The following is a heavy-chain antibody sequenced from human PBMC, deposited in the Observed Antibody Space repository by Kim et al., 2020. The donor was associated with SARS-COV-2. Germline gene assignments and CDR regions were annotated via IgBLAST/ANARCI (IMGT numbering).Heavy chain of an antibody. CDR3: LVRGIILIDY. D-gene: IGHD3-10*01. CDR2: ST. J-gene: IGHJ4*02. Sequence: STYYADSVKGRFTISRDNSKNTLYLQMTSLRADDTAVYYCLVRGIILIDYWGQGTLVTVSS. V-gene: IGHV3-23*01.